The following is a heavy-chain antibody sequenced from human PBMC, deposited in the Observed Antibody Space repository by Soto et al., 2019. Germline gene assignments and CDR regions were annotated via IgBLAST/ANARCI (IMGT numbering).Heavy chain of an antibody. V-gene: IGHV1-18*01. Sequence: VQLVQSGAEVKKPGASVKVSCKASGYTFTSSGSSWVRQAPGQGVEWMGWISAYNGNTNYAQKLQGRGTMTTDTSTSTAYMELRSLRSYDTAVYYCANTDSSGLVGYWGQGTLVTVSS. D-gene: IGHD6-19*01. CDR3: ANTDSSGLVGY. J-gene: IGHJ4*02. CDR1: GYTFTSSG. CDR2: ISAYNGNT.